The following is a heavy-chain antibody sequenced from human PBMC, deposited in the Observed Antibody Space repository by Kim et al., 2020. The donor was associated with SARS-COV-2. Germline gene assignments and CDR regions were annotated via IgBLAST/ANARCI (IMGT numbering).Heavy chain of an antibody. CDR3: ARAPHRMAARPFWFDP. J-gene: IGHJ5*02. D-gene: IGHD6-6*01. CDR1: GGSISSYY. Sequence: SETLSLTCTVSGGSISSYYWSWIRQPPGKGLEWIGYIYYSGSTNYNPSLKSRVTISVDTSKNQFSLKLSSVTAADTAVYYCARAPHRMAARPFWFDPWGQGTLVTVS. V-gene: IGHV4-59*01. CDR2: IYYSGST.